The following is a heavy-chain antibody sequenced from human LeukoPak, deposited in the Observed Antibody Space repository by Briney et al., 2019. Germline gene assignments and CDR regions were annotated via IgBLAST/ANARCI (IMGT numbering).Heavy chain of an antibody. CDR1: GFTFSSYA. J-gene: IGHJ4*02. CDR3: ARDPRTYYYDSSGYYDFDY. CDR2: ISGSGGST. D-gene: IGHD3-22*01. V-gene: IGHV3-23*01. Sequence: GGSLRLSCAASGFTFSSYAMSWVRQAPGKGLEWVSAISGSGGSTYYADSVKGRFTISRDNSKNTLYLQMNSLRSEDTAVYYCARDPRTYYYDSSGYYDFDYWGQGTLVTVSS.